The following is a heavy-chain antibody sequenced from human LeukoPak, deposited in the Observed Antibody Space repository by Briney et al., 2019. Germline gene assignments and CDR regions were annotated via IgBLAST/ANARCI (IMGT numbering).Heavy chain of an antibody. J-gene: IGHJ4*02. CDR1: GGSISSSSYY. D-gene: IGHD6-19*01. CDR3: ARRGGWIGLDY. V-gene: IGHV4-39*01. Sequence: PSGTLSLTCTVSGGSISSSSYYWGWIRQPPGKGLEWIGSIYYSGSTYYNPSLKSRVTISVDTSKNQFSLKLSSVTAADTAVYYCARRGGWIGLDYWGQGTLVTVSS. CDR2: IYYSGST.